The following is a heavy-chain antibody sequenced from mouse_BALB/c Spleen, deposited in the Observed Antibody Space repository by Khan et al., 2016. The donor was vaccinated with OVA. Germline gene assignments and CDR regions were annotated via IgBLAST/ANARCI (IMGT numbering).Heavy chain of an antibody. D-gene: IGHD1-1*01. CDR1: GYSITNNYA. J-gene: IGHJ2*01. Sequence: EVELVESGPGLVKPSQSLSLTCTVTGYSITNNYAWNWIRQFPGNKLEWMGYISYSGSTNYNPSLKSRISITRDTSKNQFFLQLNSVTTEDTATYSCARGNYYGYYFDYWGQGTTLTVSS. CDR3: ARGNYYGYYFDY. V-gene: IGHV3-2*02. CDR2: ISYSGST.